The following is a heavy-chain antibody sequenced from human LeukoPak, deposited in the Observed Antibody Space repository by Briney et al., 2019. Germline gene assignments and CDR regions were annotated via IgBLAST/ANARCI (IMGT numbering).Heavy chain of an antibody. Sequence: PGGSLRLSCAASGFTFSSYAMSWVRQAPGKGLEWVSYISSSSGTIYYADSVKGRFTISRDNAKNSLYLQMHSLRAEDPAVYYCARDVSSSWYFIDYWGQGTLVTVSS. CDR1: GFTFSSYA. D-gene: IGHD6-13*01. J-gene: IGHJ4*02. CDR2: ISSSSGTI. V-gene: IGHV3-48*04. CDR3: ARDVSSSWYFIDY.